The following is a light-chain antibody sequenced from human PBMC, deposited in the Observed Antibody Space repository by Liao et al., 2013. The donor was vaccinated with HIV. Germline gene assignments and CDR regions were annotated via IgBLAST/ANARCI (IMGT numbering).Light chain of an antibody. CDR1: NIGVKR. V-gene: IGLV3-21*04. Sequence: SYELTQPPSVSVAPGTTARIPCGGDNIGVKRIHWYQQKPGQAPVLVIYYDSDRPSGIPERFSGSNSGNTASLSISRVEAGDEATYYCQVWDSSSDHPVFGGGTKLTVL. CDR2: YDS. J-gene: IGLJ2*01. CDR3: QVWDSSSDHPV.